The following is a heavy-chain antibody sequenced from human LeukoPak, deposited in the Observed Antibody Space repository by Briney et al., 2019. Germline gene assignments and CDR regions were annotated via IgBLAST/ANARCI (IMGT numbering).Heavy chain of an antibody. D-gene: IGHD4-17*01. CDR1: GFTFSVYS. Sequence: GGSLRLSCAASGFTFSVYSMNWVRQAPGKGLEWISYTSRSSGAIFYADSVKGRFTISGDNAKSSLYLQMNGLRAEDTAVYYCVRDHHYGFDYWGQGTLVTVSS. CDR3: VRDHHYGFDY. J-gene: IGHJ4*02. CDR2: TSRSSGAI. V-gene: IGHV3-48*04.